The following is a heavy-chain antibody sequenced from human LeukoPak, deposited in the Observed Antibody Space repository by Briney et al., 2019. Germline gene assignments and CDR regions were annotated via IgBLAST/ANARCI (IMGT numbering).Heavy chain of an antibody. V-gene: IGHV4-38-2*02. Sequence: SETLSLTCAVSGYSISSGYQWAWIRQSPGKGLEWIRSIYHTGSAHYNPSLKSRVTISVETSKNQFSLKMYSVTAADTALYYCARDPRWLTPDCTSTSCYENYFDPWGQGTLVTVSS. CDR3: ARDPRWLTPDCTSTSCYENYFDP. J-gene: IGHJ5*02. CDR1: GYSISSGYQ. CDR2: IYHTGSA. D-gene: IGHD2-2*01.